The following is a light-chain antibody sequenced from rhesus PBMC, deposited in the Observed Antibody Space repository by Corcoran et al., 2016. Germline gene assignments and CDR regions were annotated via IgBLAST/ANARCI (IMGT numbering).Light chain of an antibody. CDR3: QQYNNWNS. CDR2: YAS. CDR1: QSVSNK. J-gene: IGKJ2*01. Sequence: EIVMTQSPATLSLSPGERATLSCRASQSVSNKLAWYQQKPGQAPRILIYYASNRATGIPDRFSGSGSETDFTLTISSLEPEDVGVYYCQQYNNWNSFGQGTKVEIK. V-gene: IGKV3-35*01.